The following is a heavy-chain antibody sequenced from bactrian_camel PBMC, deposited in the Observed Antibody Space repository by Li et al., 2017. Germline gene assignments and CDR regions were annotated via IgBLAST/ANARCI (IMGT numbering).Heavy chain of an antibody. V-gene: IGHV3S1*01. CDR1: GYTYNSDC. CDR3: AAGAWRCSHSARLTDFGY. D-gene: IGHD2*01. CDR2: IGAGGGIT. Sequence: HVQLVESGGGSVQAGGSLRLSCAASGYTYNSDCMGWFRQAQGKEREGVAVIGAGGGITYYADSVRGRFTISQDNAKNTVYLQMNNLKSEDTGMYYCAAGAWRCSHSARLTDFGYWGQGTQVTVS. J-gene: IGHJ6*01.